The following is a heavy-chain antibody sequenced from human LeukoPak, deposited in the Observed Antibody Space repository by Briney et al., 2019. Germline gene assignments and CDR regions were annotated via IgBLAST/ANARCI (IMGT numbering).Heavy chain of an antibody. CDR3: ARAQYSSGWYGQSSANFDY. D-gene: IGHD6-19*01. J-gene: IGHJ4*02. Sequence: SETLSLTCAVYGGSFSGYYWSWIRQPPGKGLEWIGEINHSGSTNYNPYLKSRVTISVDTSKNQFSLKLSSVTAADTAVYYCARAQYSSGWYGQSSANFDYWGQGTLVTVSS. CDR2: INHSGST. V-gene: IGHV4-34*01. CDR1: GGSFSGYY.